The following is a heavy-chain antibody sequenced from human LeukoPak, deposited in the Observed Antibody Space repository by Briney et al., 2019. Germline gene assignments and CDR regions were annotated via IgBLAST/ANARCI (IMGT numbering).Heavy chain of an antibody. CDR1: GGTFSSYA. J-gene: IGHJ6*03. CDR2: IIPIFGTA. CDR3: ARAGGTNGVDDYMDV. D-gene: IGHD2-8*01. Sequence: ASVKVSCKASGGTFSSYAISWVRQAPGQGLEWMGGIIPIFGTANYAQKFQGRVTITADESTSTAYMELSSLRSEDTAVYYCARAGGTNGVDDYMDVWGKGTTVTVSS. V-gene: IGHV1-69*13.